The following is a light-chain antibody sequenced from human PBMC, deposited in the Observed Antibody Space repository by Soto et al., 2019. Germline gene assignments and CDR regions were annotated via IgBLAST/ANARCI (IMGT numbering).Light chain of an antibody. V-gene: IGKV3-11*01. CDR3: QQRSNWPWT. CDR2: DAS. CDR1: QSVSSY. J-gene: IGKJ1*01. Sequence: EIVLTQSPATLSLSPGARATLSGRASQSVSSYLAWYQQKPGQAPRLLIYDASNRATGIPARFSGSGSGTDFTLTISSLEPEDFAVYYCQQRSNWPWTFGQGTKVDIK.